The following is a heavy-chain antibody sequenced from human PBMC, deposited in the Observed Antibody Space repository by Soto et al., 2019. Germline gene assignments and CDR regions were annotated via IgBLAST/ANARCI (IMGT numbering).Heavy chain of an antibody. V-gene: IGHV3-66*01. Sequence: EVQLVESGGGLVQPGGSLRLSCAASGFTVSSNYMSWVRQAPGKGLEWVSVIYSGGSTYYADSVKGRFTIPRDNSKNTVYLQMNSLRAEDTAVYYCERDSYYYDSSGYFEDYYYYDMDVWGKGTTVTVSS. CDR3: ERDSYYYDSSGYFEDYYYYDMDV. D-gene: IGHD3-22*01. CDR2: IYSGGST. J-gene: IGHJ6*03. CDR1: GFTVSSNY.